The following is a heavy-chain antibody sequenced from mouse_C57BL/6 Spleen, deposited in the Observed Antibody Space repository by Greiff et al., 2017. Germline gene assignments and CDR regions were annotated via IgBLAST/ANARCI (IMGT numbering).Heavy chain of an antibody. Sequence: QVQLKQPGAELVKPGASVKMSCKASGYTFTSYWITWVKQRPGQGLEWIGDIYPGSGSTNYNEKFKSKATLTVDTSSSTAYMQLSSLTSEDSAVYYCARGYYGSSSCAYWGQGTLVTVSA. CDR3: ARGYYGSSSCAY. CDR2: IYPGSGST. D-gene: IGHD1-1*01. CDR1: GYTFTSYW. J-gene: IGHJ3*01. V-gene: IGHV1-55*01.